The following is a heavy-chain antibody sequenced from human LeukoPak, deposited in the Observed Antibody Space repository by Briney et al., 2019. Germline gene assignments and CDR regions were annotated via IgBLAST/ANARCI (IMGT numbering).Heavy chain of an antibody. CDR3: ARAVRYCSSTSCYPTPYYFDY. CDR2: IYYSGST. J-gene: IGHJ4*02. CDR1: GGSISSGDYY. V-gene: IGHV4-30-4*08. D-gene: IGHD2-2*01. Sequence: SETLSLTCTVSGGSISSGDYYWSWIRQPPGKGLEWIGYIYYSGSTYHNPSLKSRVTISVDTSKNQFSLKLSSVTATDTAVYYCARAVRYCSSTSCYPTPYYFDYWGQGTLVTVSS.